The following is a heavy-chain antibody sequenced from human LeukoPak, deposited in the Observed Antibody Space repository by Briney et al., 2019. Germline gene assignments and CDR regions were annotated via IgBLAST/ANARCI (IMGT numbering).Heavy chain of an antibody. V-gene: IGHV3-21*01. Sequence: GGSLRLSCAASGFTFNSYSMNWVRQAPGKGLEWVSSISSSSSYIYYADSVKGRFTISRDNAKNSLYLQVNSLRAEDTAVYYCARARGGGFVDYWGQGTLVTVSS. J-gene: IGHJ4*02. D-gene: IGHD3-16*01. CDR3: ARARGGGFVDY. CDR1: GFTFNSYS. CDR2: ISSSSSYI.